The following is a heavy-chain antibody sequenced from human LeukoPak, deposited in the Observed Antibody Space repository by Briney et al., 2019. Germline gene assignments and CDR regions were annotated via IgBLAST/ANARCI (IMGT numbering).Heavy chain of an antibody. J-gene: IGHJ3*02. CDR2: INHSGST. V-gene: IGHV4-61*10. CDR1: GGSISSGSYY. CDR3: AREGLYSSSWYAFDI. D-gene: IGHD6-13*01. Sequence: PSETLSLTCTVSGGSISSGSYYWSWIRQPAGKGLEWIGDINHSGSTNYNPSLKSRVTISVDTSKNQFSLKLSSVTAADTAVYYCAREGLYSSSWYAFDIWGQGTMVTVSS.